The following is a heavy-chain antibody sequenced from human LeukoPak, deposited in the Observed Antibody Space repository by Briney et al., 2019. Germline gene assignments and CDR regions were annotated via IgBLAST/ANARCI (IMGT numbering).Heavy chain of an antibody. CDR3: AKRVDDFWSGYFYYYYGMDV. D-gene: IGHD3-3*01. CDR1: GFTFSSYG. J-gene: IGHJ6*02. Sequence: GRSLRLSCAASGFTFSSYGMHWVRQAPGKGLEWVAVISYDGSNKYYADSVEGRFTISRDNSKNTLYLQMNSLRAEDTAVYYCAKRVDDFWSGYFYYYYGMDVWGQGTTVTVSS. CDR2: ISYDGSNK. V-gene: IGHV3-30*18.